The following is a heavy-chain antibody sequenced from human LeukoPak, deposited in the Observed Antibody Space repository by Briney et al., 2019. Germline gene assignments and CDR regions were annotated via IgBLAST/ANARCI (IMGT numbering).Heavy chain of an antibody. V-gene: IGHV1-46*01. J-gene: IGHJ4*02. CDR2: INPSGGST. Sequence: SVKVSCKASGYTFTSYYMHWVRQAPGQGLEWMGIINPSGGSTSYAQKFQGRVTMTRDTSTSTVYMELSSLRSEDTAVYYCAREGSPTESSSGFSPDWGQGTLVTVSS. CDR1: GYTFTSYY. CDR3: AREGSPTESSSGFSPD. D-gene: IGHD6-6*01.